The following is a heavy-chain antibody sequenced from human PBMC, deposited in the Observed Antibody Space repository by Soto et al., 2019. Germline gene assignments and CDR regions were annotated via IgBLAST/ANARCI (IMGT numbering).Heavy chain of an antibody. V-gene: IGHV3-21*01. CDR1: GFTFSSYS. CDR2: ITSSSSYI. CDR3: ARLSGENSYSYGMDV. Sequence: ESGGGLVKPGGSLRLSCAASGFTFSSYSINWVRQAPGKGLEWVSSITSSSSYIYYADSVKGRFTISRDNAKNSLYLQMNSLRAEDTAVYYCARLSGENSYSYGMDVWGQGTTVTVSS. D-gene: IGHD3-10*01. J-gene: IGHJ6*02.